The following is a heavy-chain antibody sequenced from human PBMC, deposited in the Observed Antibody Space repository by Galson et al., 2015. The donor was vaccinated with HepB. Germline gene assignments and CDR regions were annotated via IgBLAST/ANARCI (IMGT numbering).Heavy chain of an antibody. D-gene: IGHD3-10*01. CDR2: ITGTGGST. V-gene: IGHV3-23*01. Sequence: SLRLSCAASGFTFSDYYMTWIRQAPGKGLEWVSFITGTGGSTNYADSVKGRFTISRDNSENTLYLQMNSLRAEDTAVYYRANRGLLSLYQMDVWGKGTTVIVSS. CDR3: ANRGLLSLYQMDV. J-gene: IGHJ6*03. CDR1: GFTFSDYY.